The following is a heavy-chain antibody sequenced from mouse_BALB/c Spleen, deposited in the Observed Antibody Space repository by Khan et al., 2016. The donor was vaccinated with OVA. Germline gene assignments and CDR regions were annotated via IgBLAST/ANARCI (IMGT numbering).Heavy chain of an antibody. Sequence: QIQLVQSGPELVKPGASLKLSCKASGYTFTDYVISWVKQRPGQGLEWIGEIYPGSGSTYYTEKFKGKATLTADKSTNTVYLQISSLTPEDSAVFFCARSYYGSSDFDYWGQGTTLTVSS. V-gene: IGHV1-77*01. CDR3: ARSYYGSSDFDY. D-gene: IGHD1-1*01. CDR2: IYPGSGST. CDR1: GYTFTDYV. J-gene: IGHJ2*01.